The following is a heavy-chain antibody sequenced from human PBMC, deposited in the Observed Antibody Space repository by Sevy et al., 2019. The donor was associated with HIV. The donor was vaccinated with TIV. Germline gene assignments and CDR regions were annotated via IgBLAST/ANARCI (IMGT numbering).Heavy chain of an antibody. Sequence: ASVKVSCKASGYTFTGYYMHWVRQAPGQGLEWMGWINPNSGGTNYAQKFQGRVTMTRDTSISTAYMELSRLRSDDTAVYYCARARVWNYYYYGMDVWGQGTTVTVSS. CDR1: GYTFTGYY. CDR3: ARARVWNYYYYGMDV. D-gene: IGHD1-1*01. V-gene: IGHV1-2*02. J-gene: IGHJ6*02. CDR2: INPNSGGT.